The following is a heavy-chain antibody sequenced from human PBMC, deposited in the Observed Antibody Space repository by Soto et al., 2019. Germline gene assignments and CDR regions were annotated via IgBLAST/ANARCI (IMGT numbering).Heavy chain of an antibody. D-gene: IGHD2-15*01. J-gene: IGHJ4*02. CDR1: GGSISSYY. Sequence: PSETLSLTCTVSGGSISSYYWSWIRQPPGKGLEWIGYIYYSGSTNYNPSLKSRVTISVDTSKNQFSLKLSSVTAADTAVYYCARDGGGNNFDYWGQGTLVTVSS. CDR2: IYYSGST. CDR3: ARDGGGNNFDY. V-gene: IGHV4-59*01.